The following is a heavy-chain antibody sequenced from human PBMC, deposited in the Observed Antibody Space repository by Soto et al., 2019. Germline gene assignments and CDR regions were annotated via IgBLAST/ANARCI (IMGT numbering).Heavy chain of an antibody. D-gene: IGHD4-17*01. V-gene: IGHV3-7*01. J-gene: IGHJ6*03. CDR2: IKQDGSEK. Sequence: EVQLVESGGGLVQPGGSLRLSCAASGFTFSSYWMGWVRQAPGKGLEWVANIKQDGSEKYYVDSVKGRFTISRDNAKNSLYLQMNSLRAEDTAVYYCARETYYGKAYYMDVWGKGTTVTVSS. CDR3: ARETYYGKAYYMDV. CDR1: GFTFSSYW.